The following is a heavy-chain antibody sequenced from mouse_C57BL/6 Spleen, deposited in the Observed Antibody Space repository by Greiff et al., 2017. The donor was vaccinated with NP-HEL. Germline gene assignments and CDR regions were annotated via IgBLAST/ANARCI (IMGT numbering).Heavy chain of an antibody. V-gene: IGHV1-69*01. D-gene: IGHD2-1*01. CDR3: ARPLYYGKGDAMDY. J-gene: IGHJ4*01. Sequence: QVQLQQPGAELVMPGASVKLSCKASGYTFTSYWMHWVKQRPGQGLEWIGEIDPSDSYTNYNQKFKGKSTLTVDKSSSTAYMQLSSLTSEDSAVYYCARPLYYGKGDAMDYWGQGTSVTVSS. CDR2: IDPSDSYT. CDR1: GYTFTSYW.